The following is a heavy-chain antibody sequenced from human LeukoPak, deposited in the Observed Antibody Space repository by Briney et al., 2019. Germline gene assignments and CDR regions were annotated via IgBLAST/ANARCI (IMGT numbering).Heavy chain of an antibody. CDR1: GLTFSSYA. D-gene: IGHD2-15*01. V-gene: IGHV3-30*04. J-gene: IGHJ6*03. CDR3: AKEGGGSLYYYYYMDV. CDR2: ISYDGSNK. Sequence: GGSLRLSCAASGLTFSSYAMHWVRQAPGKGLEWVAVISYDGSNKYYADSVKGRFTISRDNSKNTLYLQMNSLRAEDTAVYYCAKEGGGSLYYYYYMDVWGKGTTVTVSS.